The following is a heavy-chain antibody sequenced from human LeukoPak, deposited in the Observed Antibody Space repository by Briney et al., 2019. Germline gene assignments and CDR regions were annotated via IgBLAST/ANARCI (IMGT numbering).Heavy chain of an antibody. V-gene: IGHV3-64D*06. CDR3: VKDYLRGSSWLKYWYFDL. CDR2: ISSNGGST. D-gene: IGHD6-13*01. Sequence: GGSLRLSCSASGFTFSSYAMHWVRQPPGKGLEYVSAISSNGGSTYYADSVKGRFTISRDNSKNTLYLQMSSLRAEDTAVYYCVKDYLRGSSWLKYWYFDLWGRGTLVTVSS. CDR1: GFTFSSYA. J-gene: IGHJ2*01.